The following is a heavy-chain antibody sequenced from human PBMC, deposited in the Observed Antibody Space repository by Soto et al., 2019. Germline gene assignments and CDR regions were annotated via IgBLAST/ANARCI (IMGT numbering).Heavy chain of an antibody. Sequence: SETLSLTCTVSGGSISSYYWSWIRQPPGKGLEWIGYIYYSGSTNYNPSLKSRVTISVDTSKNQFSLRLSSVTAADTSVYYCARQGGYCTDGVCPDWIDPWGQGTLVTSPQ. D-gene: IGHD2-8*01. CDR3: ARQGGYCTDGVCPDWIDP. CDR1: GGSISSYY. V-gene: IGHV4-59*08. CDR2: IYYSGST. J-gene: IGHJ5*02.